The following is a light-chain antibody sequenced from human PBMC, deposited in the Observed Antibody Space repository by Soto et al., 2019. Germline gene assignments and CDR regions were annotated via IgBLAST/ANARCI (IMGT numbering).Light chain of an antibody. Sequence: EIVLTQSPGTLSLSPGERATLSCRASQSVSSSYLAWYQQKPGQAPRLLIYGASSRATGIPGRFSGSGSGTEFTLTISSLQSEDFVVYYCQQYSNWPRGTFGQGTKVDIK. CDR3: QQYSNWPRGT. CDR1: QSVSSSY. J-gene: IGKJ2*01. V-gene: IGKV3-20*01. CDR2: GAS.